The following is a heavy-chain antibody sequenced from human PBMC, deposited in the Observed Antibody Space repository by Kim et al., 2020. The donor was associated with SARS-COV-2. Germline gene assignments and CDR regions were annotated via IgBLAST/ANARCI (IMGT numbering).Heavy chain of an antibody. V-gene: IGHV4-59*01. CDR3: ARGGNSYGYSEWFDP. CDR1: GGSISSYY. J-gene: IGHJ5*02. D-gene: IGHD5-18*01. CDR2: IYYSGST. Sequence: SETLSLTCTVSGGSISSYYWSWIRQPPGKGLEWIGYIYYSGSTNYNPSLKSRVTISVDTSKNQFSLKLSSVTAADTAVYYCARGGNSYGYSEWFDPWGQGTLVTVSS.